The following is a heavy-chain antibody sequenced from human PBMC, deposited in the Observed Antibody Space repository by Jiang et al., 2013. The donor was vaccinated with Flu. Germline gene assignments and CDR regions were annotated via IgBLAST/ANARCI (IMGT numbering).Heavy chain of an antibody. Sequence: SGAEVKKPGASVKVSCKASGYTFTGYYMHWVRQAPGQGLEWMGWINPNSGGTNYAQKFQGWVTMTRDTSISTAYMELSRLRSDDTAVYYCARDRGGYYDSSGYYYGMGVWGQGTTVTVSS. J-gene: IGHJ6*02. CDR2: INPNSGGT. CDR1: GYTFTGYY. D-gene: IGHD3-22*01. CDR3: ARDRGGYYDSSGYYYGMGV. V-gene: IGHV1-2*04.